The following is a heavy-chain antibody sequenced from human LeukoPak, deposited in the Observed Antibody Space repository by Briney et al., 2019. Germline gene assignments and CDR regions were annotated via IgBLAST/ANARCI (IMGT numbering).Heavy chain of an antibody. J-gene: IGHJ4*02. D-gene: IGHD6-6*01. CDR1: GFTVSSNY. V-gene: IGHV3-53*01. CDR3: AKNSAPMLVQYYFDY. Sequence: GGSLRLSCAASGFTVSSNYMSWVRQAPGKGLEWVSVIYSGGSTYYADSVKGRFTISRDNSKNTLYLQMNSLRAEDTAVYYCAKNSAPMLVQYYFDYLGPGNLVNVSP. CDR2: IYSGGST.